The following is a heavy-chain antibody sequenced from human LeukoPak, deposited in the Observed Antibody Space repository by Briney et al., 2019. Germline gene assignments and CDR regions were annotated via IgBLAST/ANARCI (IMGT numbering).Heavy chain of an antibody. CDR2: INHSGST. Sequence: PSETLSLTCAVYGGSFSGYYWSWIRQPPGKGLEWIGEINHSGSTNYNPSLKSRVTISVDTSKNQSSLKLSSVTAADTAVYYCARGMVVPAAIPVRSYYGMDVWGQGTTVTVSS. V-gene: IGHV4-34*01. CDR3: ARGMVVPAAIPVRSYYGMDV. D-gene: IGHD2-2*02. CDR1: GGSFSGYY. J-gene: IGHJ6*02.